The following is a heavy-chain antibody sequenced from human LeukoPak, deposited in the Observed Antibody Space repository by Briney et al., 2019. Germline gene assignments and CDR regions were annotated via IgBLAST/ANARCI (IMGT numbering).Heavy chain of an antibody. CDR2: INHSGST. V-gene: IGHV4-34*01. J-gene: IGHJ6*04. CDR1: GGSFSGYY. D-gene: IGHD3-9*01. CDR3: AIEHYDILTGYYSPDYYYGMDV. Sequence: PSETLSLTCAVYGGSFSGYYWSWIRQPPGKGLEWIGEINHSGSTNYNPSLKSRVTISVDTSKNQFSLKLSSVTAADTAVYYCAIEHYDILTGYYSPDYYYGMDVWGKGTMVTVSS.